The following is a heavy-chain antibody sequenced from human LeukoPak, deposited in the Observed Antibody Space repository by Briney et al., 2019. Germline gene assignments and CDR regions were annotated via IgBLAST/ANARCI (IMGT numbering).Heavy chain of an antibody. CDR3: ARGDGYSYGLIDY. V-gene: IGHV3-33*08. CDR2: IWYDGSNK. J-gene: IGHJ4*02. D-gene: IGHD5-18*01. CDR1: GFTFSSYS. Sequence: PGGSLRLSCAASGFTFSSYSMNWVRQAPGKGLEWVAVIWYDGSNKYYADSVKGRFTISRDNSKNTLYLQMNSLRAEDTAVYYCARGDGYSYGLIDYWGQGTLVTVSS.